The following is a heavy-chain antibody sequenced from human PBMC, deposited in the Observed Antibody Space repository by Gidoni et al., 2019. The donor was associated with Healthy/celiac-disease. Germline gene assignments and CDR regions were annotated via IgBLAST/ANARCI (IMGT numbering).Heavy chain of an antibody. CDR2: IYYSGST. CDR3: AKPPTYYDFWSGYYMDDAFDI. Sequence: QLQLQESGPGLVKPSETLSLTCTVSGGSISSSSYYWGWIRQPPGKGLGWIGCIYYSGSTYYNPSLKSRVTISVDTSKNQCSLKLSSVTAADTAVYYCAKPPTYYDFWSGYYMDDAFDIWGQGTMVTVSS. J-gene: IGHJ3*02. V-gene: IGHV4-39*01. CDR1: GGSISSSSYY. D-gene: IGHD3-3*01.